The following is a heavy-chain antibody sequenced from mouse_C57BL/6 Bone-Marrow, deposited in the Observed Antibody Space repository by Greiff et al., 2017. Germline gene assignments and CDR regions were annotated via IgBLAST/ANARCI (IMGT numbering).Heavy chain of an antibody. CDR3: ARKRYGSSAYYFDY. J-gene: IGHJ2*01. Sequence: QVQLQQSGAELVRPGTSVKVSCTASGYAFTNYLIEWVKQRPGQGLEWIGVINPGSGGTNYNEKFKGKATLTADKSSSTAYMQLSSLTSEDSAVYFCARKRYGSSAYYFDYWGQGTTLTVSS. CDR1: GYAFTNYL. D-gene: IGHD1-1*01. V-gene: IGHV1-54*01. CDR2: INPGSGGT.